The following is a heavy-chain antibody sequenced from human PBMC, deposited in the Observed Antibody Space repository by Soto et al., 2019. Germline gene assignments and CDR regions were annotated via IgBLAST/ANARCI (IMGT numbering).Heavy chain of an antibody. D-gene: IGHD3-22*01. CDR2: IKSKTDGGTT. CDR3: TTAGVYYDSSGSPLEYYFDY. V-gene: IGHV3-15*07. J-gene: IGHJ4*02. CDR1: GFTFSNAW. Sequence: KPGGSLRLSCAASGFTFSNAWMNWVRQAPGKGLEWVGRIKSKTDGGTTDYAEPVKGRFTISRDDSKNTLYLQMNSLKTEDTAVYYCTTAGVYYDSSGSPLEYYFDYWGQGTLVTVSS.